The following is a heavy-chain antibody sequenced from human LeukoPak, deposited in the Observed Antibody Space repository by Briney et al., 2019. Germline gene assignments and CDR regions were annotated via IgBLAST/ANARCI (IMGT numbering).Heavy chain of an antibody. CDR3: ASASSHRIAAGGDF. Sequence: GGSLRLSCAASGFTFSSYTMNWVRQAPGKGLVWVSCINSDGSSRNYADSVKGRFTISRDNAKNTLYLQMNSLRAEDTAVYYCASASSHRIAAGGDFWGQGTLVTVSS. D-gene: IGHD6-13*01. J-gene: IGHJ4*02. CDR1: GFTFSSYT. V-gene: IGHV3-74*01. CDR2: INSDGSSR.